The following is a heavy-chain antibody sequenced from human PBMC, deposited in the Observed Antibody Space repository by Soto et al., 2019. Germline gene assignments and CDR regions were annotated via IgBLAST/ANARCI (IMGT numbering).Heavy chain of an antibody. J-gene: IGHJ4*02. CDR2: FDPEDGET. CDR3: GRLPYFRCDKCYRYYFDY. CDR1: GYTLTELS. D-gene: IGHD3-9*01. V-gene: IGHV1-24*01. Sequence: ASVKVSCKVSGYTLTELSMHWVRQAPGKGLEWMGGFDPEDGETIYAQKFQGRVTMTEDTSTDTAYMELSSLRSEDTAVYYCGRLPYFRCDKCYRYYFDYWGQGTLVTVSA.